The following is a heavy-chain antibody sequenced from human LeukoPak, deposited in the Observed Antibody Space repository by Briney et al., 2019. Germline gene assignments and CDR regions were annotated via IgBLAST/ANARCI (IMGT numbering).Heavy chain of an antibody. CDR1: GGSISSYY. CDR3: AREGDKYANWFDT. J-gene: IGHJ5*02. D-gene: IGHD2-8*01. V-gene: IGHV4-59*01. Sequence: PSETLSFTCTVSGGSISSYYWSWIRQPPGKGLEWIGYIYYSGSTNYNPSLKSRVTISLDTSKNQFSLNLNSVTAADTAVYYCAREGDKYANWFDTWGQGTLVTVSS. CDR2: IYYSGST.